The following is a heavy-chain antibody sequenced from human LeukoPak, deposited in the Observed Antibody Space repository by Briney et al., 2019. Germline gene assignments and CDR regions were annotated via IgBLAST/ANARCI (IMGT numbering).Heavy chain of an antibody. CDR3: ARDSGSHGYSYVPNWFDP. D-gene: IGHD5-18*01. V-gene: IGHV1-2*02. Sequence: ASVKVSCKASGYTFTGYYMHWVRQAPGQGLEWMGWINPNSGGTNYAQKFQGRVTMTRDTSISTAYMELSRLRSDDTAVYYCARDSGSHGYSYVPNWFDPWGQGTLVTVSS. J-gene: IGHJ5*02. CDR2: INPNSGGT. CDR1: GYTFTGYY.